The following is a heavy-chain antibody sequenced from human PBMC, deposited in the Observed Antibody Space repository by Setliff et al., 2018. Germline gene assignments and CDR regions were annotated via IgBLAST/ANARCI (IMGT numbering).Heavy chain of an antibody. Sequence: GGSLRLSCEASGFSFREYYMSWIRQAPGKGLEWVSYISVSGTYIDYADSVKGRFTISRDNAKNTLYLQMNSLRVEDTAVYYCARDVFDFRTGQAGPWGQGTLVTVSS. CDR3: ARDVFDFRTGQAGP. D-gene: IGHD3-3*01. CDR2: ISVSGTYI. V-gene: IGHV3-11*06. CDR1: GFSFREYY. J-gene: IGHJ5*02.